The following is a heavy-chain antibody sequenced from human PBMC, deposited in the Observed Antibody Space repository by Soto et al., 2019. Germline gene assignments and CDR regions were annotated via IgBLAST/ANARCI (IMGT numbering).Heavy chain of an antibody. CDR2: ISSRSDI. D-gene: IGHD2-2*02. Sequence: GGSLRFSCVGSGFTFSNFSINWVRQAPGKGLEWVSSISSRSDIYYADSLKGRFTISRDNAKNSVSLQMNSLRAEDTAVYYCAREYTAWPLAYGLDVWGQGTTVTVSS. V-gene: IGHV3-21*01. CDR3: AREYTAWPLAYGLDV. CDR1: GFTFSNFS. J-gene: IGHJ6*02.